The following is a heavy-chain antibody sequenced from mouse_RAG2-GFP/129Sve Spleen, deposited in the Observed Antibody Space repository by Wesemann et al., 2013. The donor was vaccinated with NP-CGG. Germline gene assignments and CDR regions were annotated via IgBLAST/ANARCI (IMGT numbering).Heavy chain of an antibody. J-gene: IGHJ3*01. Sequence: NGATSYNQNFKDKASLTVDKSSSTAYMELHSLTSEDSAVYYCARRSMITTGFAYWGQGTLVTVSA. D-gene: IGHD2-4*01. CDR2: NGAT. V-gene: IGHV1-26*01. CDR3: ARRSMITTGFAY.